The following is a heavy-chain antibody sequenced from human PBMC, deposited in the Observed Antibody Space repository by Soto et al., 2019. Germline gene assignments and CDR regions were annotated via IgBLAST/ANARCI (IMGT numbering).Heavy chain of an antibody. D-gene: IGHD6-13*01. J-gene: IGHJ6*02. CDR3: ARDGIIATAVTRYYYYGMDV. Sequence: QVQLVESGGGVVQPGRSLRLSCAASGFTFRSYDMHWVRQAPGKGLEWVAVMSSDGSNKYYADSVKGRFTISRDSSKNTLYLQMNSLRAEDTAVYYCARDGIIATAVTRYYYYGMDVWGQGTTVTVSS. V-gene: IGHV3-30-3*01. CDR2: MSSDGSNK. CDR1: GFTFRSYD.